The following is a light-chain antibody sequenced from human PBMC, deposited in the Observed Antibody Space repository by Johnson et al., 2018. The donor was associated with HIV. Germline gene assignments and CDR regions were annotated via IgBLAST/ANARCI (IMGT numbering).Light chain of an antibody. V-gene: IGLV1-51*01. J-gene: IGLJ1*01. CDR3: GTWDSSLISNV. CDR2: DNN. Sequence: QSVLTQPPSVSAAPGQKVTISCSGSSCDIGNNYVSWHQQFPGTAPKFLINDNNKRPSGIPDRFSGSKSGTSATLGITGLQTGDEAGYYCGTWDSSLISNVFGPGTKVTVL. CDR1: SCDIGNNY.